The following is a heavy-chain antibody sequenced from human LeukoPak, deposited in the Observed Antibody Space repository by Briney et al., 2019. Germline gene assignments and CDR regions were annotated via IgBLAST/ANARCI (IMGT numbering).Heavy chain of an antibody. Sequence: ASVKVSCKASGYTFTSYYMHWVRQAPGQGLEWMGIINPSGGNTSYAQNFQGRVTVTADESTSTAYMELSSLRSEDTAVYYCARVFPPINGYDSGSYSFLGSLDPWGQGTLVTVSS. CDR3: ARVFPPINGYDSGSYSFLGSLDP. D-gene: IGHD3-10*01. CDR1: GYTFTSYY. J-gene: IGHJ5*02. CDR2: INPSGGNT. V-gene: IGHV1-46*01.